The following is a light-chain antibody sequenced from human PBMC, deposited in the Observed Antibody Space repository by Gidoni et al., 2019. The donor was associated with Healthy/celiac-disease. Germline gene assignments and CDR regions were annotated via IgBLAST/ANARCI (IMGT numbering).Light chain of an antibody. CDR3: QSYDSSLSGV. CDR1: SSTIGAGYD. V-gene: IGLV1-40*01. Sequence: QSALTQPPSVSGAPGQRVTSSCTGSSSTIGAGYDVHGYQQLPGTAPKFLISGNRNRPSWVPDRCSGSNSGTSASLAITGLQAEDEADYYCQSYDSSLSGVFGGGTKLPVL. J-gene: IGLJ3*02. CDR2: GNR.